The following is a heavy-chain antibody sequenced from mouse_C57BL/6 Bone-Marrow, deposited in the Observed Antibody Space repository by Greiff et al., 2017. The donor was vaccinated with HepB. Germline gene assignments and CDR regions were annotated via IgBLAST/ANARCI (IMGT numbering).Heavy chain of an antibody. CDR2: ISDGGSYT. V-gene: IGHV5-4*01. J-gene: IGHJ2*01. Sequence: EVHLVESGGGLVKPGGSLKLSCAASGFTFSSYAMSWVRQTPEKRLEWVATISDGGSYTYYPDNVKGRFTISRDNAKNNLYLQMSHLKSEDTAMYYCASYYGYEGYWGQGTTLTVSS. CDR1: GFTFSSYA. CDR3: ASYYGYEGY. D-gene: IGHD2-2*01.